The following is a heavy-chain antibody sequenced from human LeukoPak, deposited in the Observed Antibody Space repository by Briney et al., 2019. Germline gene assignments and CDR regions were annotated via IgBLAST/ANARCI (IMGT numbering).Heavy chain of an antibody. CDR2: IYHSGST. V-gene: IGHV4-4*02. J-gene: IGHJ4*02. Sequence: PSGTLSLICAVSGGSISSSNWWSWVRQPPGKGLEWIGEIYHSGSTNCNPSLKSRVTISVDKSKNQFSLKLSSVTAADTAVYYCARDRRIAAAGGYFDYWGQGTLVTVSS. CDR3: ARDRRIAAAGGYFDY. D-gene: IGHD6-13*01. CDR1: GGSISSSNW.